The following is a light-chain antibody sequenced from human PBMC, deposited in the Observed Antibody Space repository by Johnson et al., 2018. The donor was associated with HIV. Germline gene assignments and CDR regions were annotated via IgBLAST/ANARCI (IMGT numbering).Light chain of an antibody. Sequence: QPVLTQPPSVSAAPGQKVTISCSGSSSNIGNNYVSWYQQLPGTAPKLLIYDNNKRPSGIPDRFSGSKSGTSATLGITGLQTGDEADYYCGTWDSSLSVDNYVLGTGTQLTVL. V-gene: IGLV1-51*01. CDR1: SSNIGNNY. CDR3: GTWDSSLSVDNYV. CDR2: DNN. J-gene: IGLJ1*01.